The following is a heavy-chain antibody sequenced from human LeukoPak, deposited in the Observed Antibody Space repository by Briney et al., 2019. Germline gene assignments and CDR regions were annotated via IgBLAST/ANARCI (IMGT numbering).Heavy chain of an antibody. J-gene: IGHJ4*02. V-gene: IGHV4-34*01. Sequence: SETLSLTCAVYGGSFSGYYWSWIRQPPGKGLEWIGEINHNGSTNYNPSLKSRVTISVDTSKNQFSLKLSSVTAADTAVYYCAGNIVVVPAAPRVGIDYWGQGTLVTVSS. CDR2: INHNGST. CDR1: GGSFSGYY. CDR3: AGNIVVVPAAPRVGIDY. D-gene: IGHD2-2*01.